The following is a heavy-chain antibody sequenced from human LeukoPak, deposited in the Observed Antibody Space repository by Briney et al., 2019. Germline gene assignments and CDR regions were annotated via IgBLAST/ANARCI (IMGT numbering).Heavy chain of an antibody. CDR3: ATEGQGFANFDN. Sequence: PGRSLRLSCAASGFTFSSYGMHWVRQAPGKGLEWVAVIWYDGSNKYYADSVKGRFTISRDNSKNTLYLQMNSLRGEDTAVYYCATEGQGFANFDNWGQGTLVTVSS. CDR1: GFTFSSYG. V-gene: IGHV3-33*01. CDR2: IWYDGSNK. D-gene: IGHD3-3*01. J-gene: IGHJ4*02.